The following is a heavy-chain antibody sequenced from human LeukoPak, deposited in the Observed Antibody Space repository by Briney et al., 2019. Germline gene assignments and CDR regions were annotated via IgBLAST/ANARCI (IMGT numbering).Heavy chain of an antibody. D-gene: IGHD3-22*01. CDR3: ARMYYHDSSDYYWAPDY. CDR2: INSDGSTT. J-gene: IGHJ4*02. CDR1: GFTFSSYW. V-gene: IGHV3-74*01. Sequence: PGGSLRLSCAASGFTFSSYWMHWVRQAPGKGLVWVSRINSDGSTTSYADSVKGRFTVSRDNDKNTLYLQMNSLRAEDTAVYYCARMYYHDSSDYYWAPDYWGQGTLVTVSS.